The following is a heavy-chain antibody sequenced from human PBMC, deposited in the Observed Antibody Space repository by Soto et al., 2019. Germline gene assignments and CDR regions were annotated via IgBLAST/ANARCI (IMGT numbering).Heavy chain of an antibody. V-gene: IGHV4-59*08. D-gene: IGHD6-6*01. J-gene: IGHJ5*02. CDR2: IYYSGST. CDR3: ASYSSSSFGWFDP. Sequence: SETLSLTRTVSGGSISSYYWNWIRQPPGKGLEWIGYIYYSGSTNYNPSLRSRVTMSVDTSKNQFSLKLSSVTAADTAIYYCASYSSSSFGWFDPWGQGTLVTVSS. CDR1: GGSISSYY.